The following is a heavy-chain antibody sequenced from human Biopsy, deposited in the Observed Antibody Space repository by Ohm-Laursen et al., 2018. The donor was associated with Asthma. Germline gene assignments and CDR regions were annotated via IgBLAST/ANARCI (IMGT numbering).Heavy chain of an antibody. CDR1: GDAMSTSGSY. D-gene: IGHD6-6*01. V-gene: IGHV4-39*02. J-gene: IGHJ2*01. Sequence: GTLSLTCIVSGDAMSTSGSYWGWIRQSPGKGLEWIGGIYYSGRTYYKPSLERRVTISPDTSKNHFSLKVTSVTAADTAVYYCARAVSSSSYWYFDLWGRGDLVTVSS. CDR3: ARAVSSSSYWYFDL. CDR2: IYYSGRT.